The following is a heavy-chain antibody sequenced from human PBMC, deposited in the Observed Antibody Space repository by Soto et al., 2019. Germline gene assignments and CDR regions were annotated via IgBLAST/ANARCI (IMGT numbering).Heavy chain of an antibody. J-gene: IGHJ1*01. V-gene: IGHV3-30*19. D-gene: IGHD3-16*01. CDR2: TSYDGSDK. Sequence: QVQLVESGGGVVQPGTSLRVSCVGSGFTFRSDVIHWVRQAPGKGLEWVALTSYDGSDKYYGDSVRGRFTISRDNSRNTGDLQMDSRRVEDTALYYCARWGRTGGLDVWGQGTLVSVSS. CDR1: GFTFRSDV. CDR3: ARWGRTGGLDV.